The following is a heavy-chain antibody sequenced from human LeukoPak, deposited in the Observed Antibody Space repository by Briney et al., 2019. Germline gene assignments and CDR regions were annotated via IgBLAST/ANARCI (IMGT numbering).Heavy chain of an antibody. CDR1: GASISSYY. D-gene: IGHD6-6*01. J-gene: IGHJ4*02. V-gene: IGHV4-59*01. Sequence: SETLSLTCTVSGASISSYYWSWIRQPPGKGLEWLGYIYYSGSTNYNPSLKSRVTISVDTSKNQSSLNLSSVTAADTAVYYCARGGEQLVRSFDYWGRGTLVTVSS. CDR3: ARGGEQLVRSFDY. CDR2: IYYSGST.